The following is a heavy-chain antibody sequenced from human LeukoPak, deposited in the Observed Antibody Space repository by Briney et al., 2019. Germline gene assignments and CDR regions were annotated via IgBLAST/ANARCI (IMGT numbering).Heavy chain of an antibody. CDR2: ISYDGSNK. CDR1: GFTFSSYA. Sequence: GGSLRLSCAASGFTFSSYAMHWVRQAPGKGLEWVAVISYDGSNKYYADSVKGRFTISRDNSKNTLNLQMNSLRAEDTAVYYCARDKRRRGDIDYWGQGTLVTVSS. V-gene: IGHV3-30*04. CDR3: ARDKRRRGDIDY. J-gene: IGHJ4*02. D-gene: IGHD3-10*01.